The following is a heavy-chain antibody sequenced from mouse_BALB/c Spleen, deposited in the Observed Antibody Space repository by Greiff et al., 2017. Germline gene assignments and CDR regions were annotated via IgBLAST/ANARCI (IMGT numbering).Heavy chain of an antibody. CDR1: GFTFNTYA. Sequence: EVQGVESGGGLVQPKGSLKLSCAASGFTFNTYAMNWVRQAPGKGLEWVARIRSKSNNYATYYADSVKDRFTISRDDSQSMLYLQMNNLKTEDTAMYYCVSAGYYYAMDYWGQGTSVTVSS. CDR3: VSAGYYYAMDY. D-gene: IGHD2-2*01. CDR2: IRSKSNNYAT. V-gene: IGHV10-1*02. J-gene: IGHJ4*01.